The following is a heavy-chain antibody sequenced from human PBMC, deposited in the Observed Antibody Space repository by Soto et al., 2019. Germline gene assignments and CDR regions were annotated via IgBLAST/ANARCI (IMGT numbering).Heavy chain of an antibody. CDR2: IKSKTDGGTI. CDR1: AFTFSNAW. D-gene: IGHD4-17*01. CDR3: TTESTTMLVY. V-gene: IGHV3-15*07. Sequence: EQSLRLSCSASAFTFSNAWMNWVRQAPGKGLEWVGRIKSKTDGGTIDYAAPVKGRFTISRDDSENTLYPQMNGLNTEDTAVYYCTTESTTMLVYWGQGTRVTVS. J-gene: IGHJ4*02.